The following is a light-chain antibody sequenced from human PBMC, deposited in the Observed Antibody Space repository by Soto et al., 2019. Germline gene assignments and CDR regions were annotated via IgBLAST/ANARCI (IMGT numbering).Light chain of an antibody. CDR2: EVT. Sequence: SALTQPASVSGSPGQSITISCTGTSSDVGGYNYVCWYQQHPGKAPKLIIYEVTNRPSGVSNRFSASKSGNTASLSISGLQAEDEADYYCSSYTSSGTVVFGGGTKLTVL. J-gene: IGLJ2*01. CDR1: SSDVGGYNY. CDR3: SSYTSSGTVV. V-gene: IGLV2-14*03.